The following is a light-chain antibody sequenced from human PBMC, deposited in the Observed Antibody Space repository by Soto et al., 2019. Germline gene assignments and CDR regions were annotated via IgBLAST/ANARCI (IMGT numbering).Light chain of an antibody. Sequence: QSALTQPASVSESPGQSITISCTGTSSDVGASDFVSWYQQHPGKAPELIIYEISNRPSGVSSRFSGSKSGNTASLTISGLQSEDEADYYCTSYTPTGALVFGSGTKLTVL. V-gene: IGLV2-14*01. CDR1: SSDVGASDF. CDR2: EIS. J-gene: IGLJ3*02. CDR3: TSYTPTGALV.